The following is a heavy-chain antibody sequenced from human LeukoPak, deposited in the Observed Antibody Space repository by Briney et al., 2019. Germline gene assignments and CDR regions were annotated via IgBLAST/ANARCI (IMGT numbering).Heavy chain of an antibody. J-gene: IGHJ4*02. V-gene: IGHV3-23*01. CDR2: ISGSSRPT. Sequence: GGSLRLSCAASGFRFSNYAMSWVRQAPGKGLEWVSAISGSSRPTHYADSVKGRFTISRDNSKNTLYLQMNSLRAEDTAVYYCARDQADRGWLATSNIDYWGQGTLVTVSS. D-gene: IGHD6-19*01. CDR3: ARDQADRGWLATSNIDY. CDR1: GFRFSNYA.